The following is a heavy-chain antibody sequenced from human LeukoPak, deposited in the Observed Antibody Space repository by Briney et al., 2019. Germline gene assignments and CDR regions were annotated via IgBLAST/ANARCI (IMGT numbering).Heavy chain of an antibody. CDR1: GFTFSSYE. D-gene: IGHD2-15*01. J-gene: IGHJ5*02. V-gene: IGHV3-48*03. CDR3: ARGRCGSGGSCYWDWFDP. Sequence: GGSLRLSCAASGFTFSSYEMNWVRQAPGKGLEWVSYISSSGSTIYYADSVKGRFTISRDNAKNSLYLQMNSLRAEDTAVYYCARGRCGSGGSCYWDWFDPWGQGTLVTVSS. CDR2: ISSSGSTI.